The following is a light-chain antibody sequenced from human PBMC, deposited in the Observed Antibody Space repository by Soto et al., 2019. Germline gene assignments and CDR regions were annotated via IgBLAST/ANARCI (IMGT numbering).Light chain of an antibody. J-gene: IGLJ1*01. CDR3: SSYAGSNNYV. CDR1: SSDVGGYNY. CDR2: EVS. V-gene: IGLV2-8*01. Sequence: LTQPPSASGSPGHSVTISCTGTSSDVGGYNYVSWYQQHPGKAPKLMIYEVSKRPSGVPDRFSGSKSGNTASLTVSGLQDEDEADYYCSSYAGSNNYVFGTGTKVTVL.